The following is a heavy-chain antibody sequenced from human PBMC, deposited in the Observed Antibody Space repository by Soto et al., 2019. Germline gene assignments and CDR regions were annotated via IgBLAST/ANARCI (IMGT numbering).Heavy chain of an antibody. CDR1: GGSISSYY. D-gene: IGHD3-3*01. Sequence: SETLSLTCTVSGGSISSYYWSWIRQPPGKGLEWIGYIYYSGSTNYNPSLKSRVTISVDTSKNQFSLKLSSVTAADTAVYYCARNEFGRFLEWLFDPWGQGTLVTVSS. CDR2: IYYSGST. CDR3: ARNEFGRFLEWLFDP. V-gene: IGHV4-59*08. J-gene: IGHJ5*02.